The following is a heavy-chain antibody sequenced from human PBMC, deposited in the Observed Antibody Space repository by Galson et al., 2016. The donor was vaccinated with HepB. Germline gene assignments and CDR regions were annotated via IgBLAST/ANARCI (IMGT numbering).Heavy chain of an antibody. CDR3: AHVKIEGEPSVGRHYYTLDV. D-gene: IGHD1-14*01. V-gene: IGHV2-5*02. Sequence: LVKPTQTLALTCTVSGFSLTAVGEAVAWIRQPPGKALEWLALIFWDDDKAFTPSLKRRLSITRDVFKNEGVLTLTNMDPVDTATYYCAHVKIEGEPSVGRHYYTLDVWGQGTTVTVSS. CDR2: IFWDDDK. J-gene: IGHJ6*02. CDR1: GFSLTAVGEA.